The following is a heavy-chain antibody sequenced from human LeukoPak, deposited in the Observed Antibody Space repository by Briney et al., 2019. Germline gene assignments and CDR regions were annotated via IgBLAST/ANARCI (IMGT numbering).Heavy chain of an antibody. CDR3: ARLYSSSWQFDY. V-gene: IGHV4-39*07. Sequence: PSETLSLTCTVSGDSISSTSYYWAWIRQPPGKEREWIGSIYYSGSTYYNPSLKSRVTISVDTSKNQFSLKLSSVTAADTAVYYCARLYSSSWQFDYWGQGTLVTVS. CDR1: GDSISSTSYY. J-gene: IGHJ4*02. CDR2: IYYSGST. D-gene: IGHD6-13*01.